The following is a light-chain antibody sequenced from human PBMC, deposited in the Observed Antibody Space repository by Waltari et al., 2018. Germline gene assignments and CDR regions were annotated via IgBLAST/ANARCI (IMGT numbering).Light chain of an antibody. V-gene: IGLV2-14*01. J-gene: IGLJ1*01. CDR3: DSYTSTSSLPYV. CDR1: SSDVGGYKH. CDR2: EVN. Sequence: QSALTQPASVSGSPGQSITISCIGTSSDVGGYKHVSWYQQYPGKAPKLIIYEVNNRPSGVSNRFSGSKSGNTASLTISGLQPEDEAAYFCDSYTSTSSLPYVFGTGTKVTVL.